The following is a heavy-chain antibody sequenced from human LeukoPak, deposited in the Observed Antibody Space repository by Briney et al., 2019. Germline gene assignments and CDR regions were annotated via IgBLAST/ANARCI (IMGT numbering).Heavy chain of an antibody. Sequence: GAAVKVSCKASRSAFDNFGLTWVRQAPGQGLEWMGWISAYDGNTHYAQKFRGRLTMTTDTSTTTAYLELRSLKSDDTAVYYCARDRLGGDLTGESLYWGQGTLVTVSS. CDR3: ARDRLGGDLTGESLY. V-gene: IGHV1-18*01. J-gene: IGHJ4*02. D-gene: IGHD4-17*01. CDR1: RSAFDNFG. CDR2: ISAYDGNT.